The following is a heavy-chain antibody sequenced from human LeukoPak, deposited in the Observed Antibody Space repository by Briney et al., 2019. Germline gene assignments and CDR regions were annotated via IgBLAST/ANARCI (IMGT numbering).Heavy chain of an antibody. CDR1: NGSVGSNF. CDR2: IHTSGTT. V-gene: IGHV4-4*07. J-gene: IGHJ4*02. D-gene: IGHD5-12*01. Sequence: PSETLSLTCTVSNGSVGSNFWTYVRQPAGQGLEWIGRIHTSGTTNYNPSLKSRVTMSVDTSKNQFSLELSSVTAADTAVYYCAREETTRSLRAFDCWGQGTLVTVSS. CDR3: AREETTRSLRAFDC.